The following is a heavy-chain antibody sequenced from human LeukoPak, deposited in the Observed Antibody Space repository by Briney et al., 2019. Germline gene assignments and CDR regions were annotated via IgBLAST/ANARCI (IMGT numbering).Heavy chain of an antibody. J-gene: IGHJ3*02. CDR2: VNHSGST. CDR1: GGSFSGYY. V-gene: IGHV4-34*01. CDR3: ARGWAALTNDAFDI. D-gene: IGHD1-14*01. Sequence: PSETLSLTCAVYGGSFSGYYWSWIRQPPGKGLEWIGEVNHSGSTNYNPSLKSRVTISVDTSKNQFSLKLSSVTAADTAVYYCARGWAALTNDAFDIWGQGTTVTVSS.